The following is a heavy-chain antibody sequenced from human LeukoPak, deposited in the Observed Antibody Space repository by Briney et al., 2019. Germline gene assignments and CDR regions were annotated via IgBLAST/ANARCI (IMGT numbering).Heavy chain of an antibody. D-gene: IGHD4-17*01. CDR1: GYTFTGYH. Sequence: ASVNVSCKASGYTFTGYHMHWVRQAPGQGLEWMGRINPNSGDTNYAQKLQGRVTMTTDTSTSTAYMELRSLRSDDTAVYYCAKSHDYGDYGEFDYWGQGTLVTVSS. CDR2: INPNSGDT. V-gene: IGHV1-2*06. CDR3: AKSHDYGDYGEFDY. J-gene: IGHJ4*02.